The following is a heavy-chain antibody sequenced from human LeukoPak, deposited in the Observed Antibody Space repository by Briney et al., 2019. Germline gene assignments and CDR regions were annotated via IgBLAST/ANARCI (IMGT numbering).Heavy chain of an antibody. D-gene: IGHD4/OR15-4a*01. CDR1: GGSISSSCYF. V-gene: IGHV4-39*01. J-gene: IGHJ4*02. CDR3: ARHDGRGGATMGALDY. CDR2: IYYGGST. Sequence: SETLSLTCTVSGGSISSSCYFWGRIRQPPGTGLEWIGSIYYGGSTYYSPSLRSRVTISVDTSKNQFSLNLSSVTAPDTAVYYCARHDGRGGATMGALDYWGQGSLVTVSS.